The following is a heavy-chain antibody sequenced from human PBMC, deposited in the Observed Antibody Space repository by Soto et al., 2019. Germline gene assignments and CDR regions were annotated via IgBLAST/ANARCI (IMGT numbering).Heavy chain of an antibody. Sequence: QVQLQESGPGLVKPSQTLSLTCTVSGGSISSGGYYWSWIRQHPGKGLEWIGYIYYSGSTYYNPSLKSRVTISVDTSKNQFSLKLSSVTAADTAVYYCARAAPYDYVWGSYRWGYYFDYWGQGTLVTVSS. CDR1: GGSISSGGYY. CDR3: ARAAPYDYVWGSYRWGYYFDY. J-gene: IGHJ4*02. CDR2: IYYSGST. D-gene: IGHD3-16*02. V-gene: IGHV4-31*03.